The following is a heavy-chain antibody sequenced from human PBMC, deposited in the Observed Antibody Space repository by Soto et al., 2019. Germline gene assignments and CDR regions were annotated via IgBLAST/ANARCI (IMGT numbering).Heavy chain of an antibody. Sequence: QVRLVQSGAEVKKPGASVKVSCKASGYTFTSYGISWVRQAPGQGLEWMGRISAYNGNTNYAQKLQGRVTMTTDTSTSTAYMELRSLRSDDTAVYYCARDRGYNWNYGWFDPWGQGTLVTVSS. J-gene: IGHJ5*02. CDR2: ISAYNGNT. V-gene: IGHV1-18*01. CDR1: GYTFTSYG. D-gene: IGHD1-7*01. CDR3: ARDRGYNWNYGWFDP.